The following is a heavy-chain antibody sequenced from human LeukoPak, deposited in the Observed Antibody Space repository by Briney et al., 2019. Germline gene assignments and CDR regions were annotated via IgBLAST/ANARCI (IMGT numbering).Heavy chain of an antibody. CDR2: MNPNSGNT. D-gene: IGHD5-12*01. CDR1: GYTFTSYD. CDR3: ARVIGGYVDIVARDY. J-gene: IGHJ4*02. Sequence: GASVKVSCKASGYTFTSYDINWVRQATGQGLEGMGWMNPNSGNTGYAQKFQGRVTMTRNTSISTAYMELSSLRSEDTAVYYCARVIGGYVDIVARDYWGQGTLVTVSS. V-gene: IGHV1-8*01.